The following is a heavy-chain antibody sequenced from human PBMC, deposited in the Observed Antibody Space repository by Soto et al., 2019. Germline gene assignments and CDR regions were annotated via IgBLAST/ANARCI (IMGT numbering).Heavy chain of an antibody. D-gene: IGHD5-12*01. V-gene: IGHV3-23*01. CDR2: ITGSGGST. J-gene: IGHJ4*02. CDR3: AKNSAATIRVGFDY. CDR1: GFTFTTYT. Sequence: EVQLLESGGGLVQPGGSLRLSCAASGFTFTTYTMSWVRQAPGKGLEWVSAITGSGGSTYYADYVKGRFTISRDNSKNTLYLQMNSLRAEDTAVYYCAKNSAATIRVGFDYWGQGTLVTVSS.